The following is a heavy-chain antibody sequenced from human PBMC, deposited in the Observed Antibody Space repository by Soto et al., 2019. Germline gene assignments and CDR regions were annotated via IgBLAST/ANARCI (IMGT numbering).Heavy chain of an antibody. CDR2: IIPILGIA. Sequence: QVQLVQSGAEVKKPRSSVKVSCKASGGTFSSYTISWVRQAPGQGLEWMGRIIPILGIANYAQKFQGRVTITADKSTSTAYMELRSLRSADTGLYYCARGLHYDSISLDGDWGQGTLVTVAS. CDR3: ARGLHYDSISLDGD. CDR1: GGTFSSYT. J-gene: IGHJ4*02. V-gene: IGHV1-69*02. D-gene: IGHD3-22*01.